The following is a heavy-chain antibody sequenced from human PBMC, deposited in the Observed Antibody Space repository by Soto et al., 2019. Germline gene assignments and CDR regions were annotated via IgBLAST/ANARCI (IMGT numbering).Heavy chain of an antibody. D-gene: IGHD4-17*01. V-gene: IGHV1-69*06. CDR2: IIPIVGTA. CDR3: ARDLDYGDYEGYYYGMDV. CDR1: GGTFSSYA. Sequence: ASVKVSCKASGGTFSSYAISWVRQAPGQGLEWMGGIIPIVGTANYAQKFQGRVTITADKSTSTAYMELSSLRSEDTAVYYCARDLDYGDYEGYYYGMDVWGQGTTVTVSS. J-gene: IGHJ6*02.